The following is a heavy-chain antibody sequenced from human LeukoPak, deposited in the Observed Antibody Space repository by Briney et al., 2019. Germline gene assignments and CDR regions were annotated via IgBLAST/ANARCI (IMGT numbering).Heavy chain of an antibody. CDR3: ATLGESNAFDI. Sequence: ASVKVSCKVSGYTLTELSMHWVRQAPGKGLEWMGGFDPEDSETIYAQKFQGRVTMTEDTSTVTAYMELSSLRSEDTAVYCCATLGESNAFDIWGQGTMVTVSS. D-gene: IGHD3-16*01. CDR1: GYTLTELS. CDR2: FDPEDSET. J-gene: IGHJ3*02. V-gene: IGHV1-24*01.